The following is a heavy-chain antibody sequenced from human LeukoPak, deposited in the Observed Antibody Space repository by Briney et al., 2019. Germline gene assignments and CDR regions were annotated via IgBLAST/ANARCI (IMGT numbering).Heavy chain of an antibody. Sequence: GGSLRLSCAASGFTFSSYSMNWVRQAPGKGLEWVSSIGSSSSYIYYADSMKGRFTISRDNAKNSLYLQMNSLRAEDTAVYYCARDQEDYYEAFDIWGQGTMVTVSS. D-gene: IGHD3-10*01. CDR3: ARDQEDYYEAFDI. CDR1: GFTFSSYS. V-gene: IGHV3-21*01. J-gene: IGHJ3*02. CDR2: IGSSSSYI.